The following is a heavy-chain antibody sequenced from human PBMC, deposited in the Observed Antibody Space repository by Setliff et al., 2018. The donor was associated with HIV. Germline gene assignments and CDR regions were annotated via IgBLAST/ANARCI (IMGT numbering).Heavy chain of an antibody. CDR3: ARELPGPPGALDI. V-gene: IGHV3-74*01. J-gene: IGHJ3*02. CDR2: SNSDGSST. Sequence: PGGSLRLSCAASGFIFNDYWMHWVRQAPGKGLVWVSHSNSDGSSTTYADSVKGRFTISRDNAKNTLYLQMNSLRAEDTAVYFCARELPGPPGALDIWGHGTMVTVSS. D-gene: IGHD7-27*01. CDR1: GFIFNDYW.